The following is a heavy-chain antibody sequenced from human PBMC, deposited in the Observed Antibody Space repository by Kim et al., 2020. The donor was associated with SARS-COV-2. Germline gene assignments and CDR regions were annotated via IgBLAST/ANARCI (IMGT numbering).Heavy chain of an antibody. CDR2: ISYDGSNK. J-gene: IGHJ4*02. CDR1: GFTFSSYA. D-gene: IGHD6-13*01. CDR3: ARARGSSWYEIDY. V-gene: IGHV3-30*04. Sequence: GGSLRLSCAASGFTFSSYAMHWVRQAPGKGLEWVAVISYDGSNKYYVDSVKGRFTISRDNSKNTLYLQMNSLRAEDTAVYYCARARGSSWYEIDYWGQGT.